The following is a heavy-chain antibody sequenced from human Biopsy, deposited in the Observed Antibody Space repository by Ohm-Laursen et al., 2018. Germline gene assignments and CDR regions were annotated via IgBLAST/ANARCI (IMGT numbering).Heavy chain of an antibody. CDR1: GYTFTNYG. CDR3: ARDRTPYYDFWSGKSFDNWFDP. Sequence: ASVKVSCKTSGYTFTNYGISWVRQAPGRGLEWMGWINAYNGNTNYAQKLQGRVTMTTDTSTSTAYMELRSLRSDDTALYYCARDRTPYYDFWSGKSFDNWFDPWGQGTLVTVSS. D-gene: IGHD3-3*01. J-gene: IGHJ5*02. V-gene: IGHV1-18*01. CDR2: INAYNGNT.